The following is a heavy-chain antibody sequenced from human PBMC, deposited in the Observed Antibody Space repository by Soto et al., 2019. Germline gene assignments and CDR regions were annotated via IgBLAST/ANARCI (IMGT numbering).Heavy chain of an antibody. D-gene: IGHD2-2*01. Sequence: VGSLRLSCAASGFTVSTNYMNWVRQAPGKGLEWASIIYNVGSTYYSDSVRGRFTISRDNSKNTLYLQMNNLRVEDTAVYYCARGSQGVPAVTPGYHYFGMDVWGQGTKVTVSS. CDR3: ARGSQGVPAVTPGYHYFGMDV. CDR2: IYNVGST. CDR1: GFTVSTNY. J-gene: IGHJ6*02. V-gene: IGHV3-53*01.